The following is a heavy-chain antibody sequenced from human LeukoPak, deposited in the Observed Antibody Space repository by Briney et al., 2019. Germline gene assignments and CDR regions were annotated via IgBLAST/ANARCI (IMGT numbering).Heavy chain of an antibody. J-gene: IGHJ6*03. CDR3: ARAPFSDFWSGYLYYYYYYMDV. CDR2: MNPNSGNT. D-gene: IGHD3-3*01. Sequence: ASVKVSCKASGYTFTSYDINWVRQATGQGLEWMGWMNPNSGNTGYAQKFQGRVTITRNTSISTAYMELSSLRSEDTAVYYCARAPFSDFWSGYLYYYYYYMDVWGKGTTVTVSS. V-gene: IGHV1-8*01. CDR1: GYTFTSYD.